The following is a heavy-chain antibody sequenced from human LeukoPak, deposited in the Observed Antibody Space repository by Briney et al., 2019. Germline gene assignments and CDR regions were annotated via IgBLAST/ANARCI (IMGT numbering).Heavy chain of an antibody. J-gene: IGHJ4*02. CDR1: GFTFSYFR. V-gene: IGHV3-64*01. CDR2: ITTDGGRT. CDR3: AREPAFGDLDY. D-gene: IGHD4-17*01. Sequence: PGGSLRLSCVASGFTFSYFRMHWVRQAPGKGLEYVSAITTDGGRTFYVNSVEGRFTVSRDNSKNTLYLQMGGLRTEDTAVYYCAREPAFGDLDYWGQGTLVTVPS.